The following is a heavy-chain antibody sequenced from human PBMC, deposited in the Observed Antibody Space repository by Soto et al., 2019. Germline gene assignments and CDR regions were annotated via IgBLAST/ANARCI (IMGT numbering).Heavy chain of an antibody. V-gene: IGHV4-59*01. CDR3: ASQRRGYSYGWYGMDV. J-gene: IGHJ6*02. D-gene: IGHD5-18*01. CDR2: IYYSGST. CDR1: GGSISSYY. Sequence: QVQLQESGPGLVKPSETLSLTCTVSGGSISSYYWSWIRQPPGKGLEWIGYIYYSGSTNYNPSLKSRVTISVATSKNQFSLKLSSVTAADTAVYYCASQRRGYSYGWYGMDVWGQGTTVTVSS.